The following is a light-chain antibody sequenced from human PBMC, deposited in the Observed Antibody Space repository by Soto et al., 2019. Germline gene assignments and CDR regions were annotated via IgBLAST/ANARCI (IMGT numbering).Light chain of an antibody. J-gene: IGKJ1*01. CDR3: MQGLHGPWT. CDR1: QSLLHSNGNTY. V-gene: IGKV2-28*01. Sequence: DVVMTQSPLSLPVTPGEPASISCRSSQSLLHSNGNTYLDWYLQKPGQSPQLLIYLSINRAAGVPGRFSGSGTGTDFTLKISRVEAEDVGVYYCMQGLHGPWTFGQGTKVEIK. CDR2: LSI.